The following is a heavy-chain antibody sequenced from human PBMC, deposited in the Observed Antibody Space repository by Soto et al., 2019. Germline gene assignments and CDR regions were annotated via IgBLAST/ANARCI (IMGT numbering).Heavy chain of an antibody. D-gene: IGHD2-2*01. V-gene: IGHV4-30-2*01. CDR1: GGYISGGYYS. Sequence: QLQLQESGSGLVKPSQTLSLTCAVSGGYISGGYYSWSWIRQPPGEGLEWIGFIDNSGSTYYYWSLKSRVTISVDRSKNHFFLNLTSVTAADTAVYYCATYHKFFQVWGQGRKVSISS. CDR3: ATYHKFFQV. J-gene: IGHJ3*01. CDR2: IDNSGST.